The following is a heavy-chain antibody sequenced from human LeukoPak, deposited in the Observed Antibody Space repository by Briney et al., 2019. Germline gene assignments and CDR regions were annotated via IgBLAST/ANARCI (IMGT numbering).Heavy chain of an antibody. CDR3: ARVTVGYFNY. D-gene: IGHD4-17*01. CDR2: MYHSGST. J-gene: IGHJ4*02. CDR1: GYSISSGYY. Sequence: ASETLSLTCTVSGYSISSGYYCGWIRQPPGKGLEWIGNMYHSGSTYYNPSLKSRVIISVDTSKNQFSLKLRSVTAADTAVYYCARVTVGYFNYWGQGTLVTVSS. V-gene: IGHV4-38-2*02.